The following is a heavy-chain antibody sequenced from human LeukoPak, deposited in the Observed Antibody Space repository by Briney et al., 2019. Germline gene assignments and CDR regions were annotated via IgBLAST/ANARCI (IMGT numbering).Heavy chain of an antibody. CDR2: ISYDGSNK. J-gene: IGHJ4*02. CDR3: AKSRGVVPAAPLGY. D-gene: IGHD2-2*01. CDR1: GFTFSSYG. V-gene: IGHV3-30*18. Sequence: GRSLRLSCAASGFTFSSYGMHWVRQAPGKGREWGAVISYDGSNKYYADSVKGRFTISRDNSKNTLYLQMNSLRAEDTAVYYCAKSRGVVPAAPLGYWGQGTLVTVSS.